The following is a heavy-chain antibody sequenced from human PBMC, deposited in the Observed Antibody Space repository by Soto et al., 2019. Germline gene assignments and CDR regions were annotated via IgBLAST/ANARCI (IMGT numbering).Heavy chain of an antibody. CDR3: VRGGHGSGSYLGSY. Sequence: EVQLVESGGGLAQPGGSLRLSWVASGFTFTTYWMSWVRQAPGKGLEWVTNIRQDGGAQYYVDSVNGRFTISRDNAKNSVYLQMDSLIAEDTSVDYCVRGGHGSGSYLGSYWGQGILVTVSS. CDR2: IRQDGGAQ. J-gene: IGHJ4*02. V-gene: IGHV3-7*03. CDR1: GFTFTTYW. D-gene: IGHD3-10*01.